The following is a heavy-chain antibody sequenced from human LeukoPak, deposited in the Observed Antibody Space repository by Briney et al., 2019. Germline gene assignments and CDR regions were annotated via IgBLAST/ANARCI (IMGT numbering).Heavy chain of an antibody. CDR1: GYSISSGDY. D-gene: IGHD5-24*01. J-gene: IGHJ3*02. V-gene: IGHV4-38-2*02. CDR3: ARVRDGYNDAYDI. Sequence: SEALSLTCTVSGYSISSGDYWGWIRQPPGKGLEWIGSIYHSGRTYYNPSLKSRVTISVDTSKNQVSLILTSVTAADTAVYYCARVRDGYNDAYDIWGQGTMVTVSS. CDR2: IYHSGRT.